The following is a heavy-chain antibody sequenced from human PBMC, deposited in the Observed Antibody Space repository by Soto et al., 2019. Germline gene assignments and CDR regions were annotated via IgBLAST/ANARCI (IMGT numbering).Heavy chain of an antibody. Sequence: QVQLVQSGAEVKKPGASVKVSCKASGYTFTSYDINWVRQATGQGLEWMGWMNPNSGNTGYAQKFQGRVTMTRKTTINTADRELSRRRSEDTVVFYCARCCSGGSCYSEFYYYGMVVWGQGTTVTVSS. D-gene: IGHD2-15*01. CDR3: ARCCSGGSCYSEFYYYGMVV. CDR1: GYTFTSYD. J-gene: IGHJ6*02. V-gene: IGHV1-8*01. CDR2: MNPNSGNT.